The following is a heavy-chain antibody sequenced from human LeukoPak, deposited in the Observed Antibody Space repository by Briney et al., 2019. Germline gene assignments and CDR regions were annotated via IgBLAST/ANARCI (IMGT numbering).Heavy chain of an antibody. Sequence: SESLSLTCAVYSGSFSGYSWSWIRQPPGKGLEWIGEINHSGSTNYNPSLKSRVTISVDTSSNQFSLRLSSVTAADTAVYYSARNHTGYFDPWGQGTLVTVSS. CDR1: SGSFSGYS. V-gene: IGHV4-34*01. CDR2: INHSGST. D-gene: IGHD5-18*01. CDR3: ARNHTGYFDP. J-gene: IGHJ5*02.